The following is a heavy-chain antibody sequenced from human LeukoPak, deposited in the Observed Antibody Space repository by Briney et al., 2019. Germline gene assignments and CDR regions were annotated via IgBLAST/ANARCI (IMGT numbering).Heavy chain of an antibody. V-gene: IGHV4-4*02. CDR1: GGSISSSNW. CDR2: IYHSGST. CDR3: ARDEVDTAMVRGTLDY. D-gene: IGHD5-18*01. Sequence: SGTLSLTCAVSGGSISSSNWWSWVRQPPGKGLEWIGEIYHSGSTNYNPSLKSRVTISVDKSKNQFSLKLSSVTAADTAVYYCARDEVDTAMVRGTLDYWGQGTLVTVSS. J-gene: IGHJ4*02.